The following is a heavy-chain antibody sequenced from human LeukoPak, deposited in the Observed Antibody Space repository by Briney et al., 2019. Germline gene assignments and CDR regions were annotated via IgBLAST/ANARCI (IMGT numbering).Heavy chain of an antibody. J-gene: IGHJ3*02. D-gene: IGHD5-12*01. Sequence: SETLSLTCTVSGGSLRSYDWSWIRQPPGKGLEWSGYIIYSGSTNTNTSLKIRVTISEDTNNNQFSLNLTTVTAADTAVYYCSRYTPQKMLSGLRTFDIWGQGTMVTVSS. CDR1: GGSLRSYD. CDR2: IIYSGST. V-gene: IGHV4-59*01. CDR3: SRYTPQKMLSGLRTFDI.